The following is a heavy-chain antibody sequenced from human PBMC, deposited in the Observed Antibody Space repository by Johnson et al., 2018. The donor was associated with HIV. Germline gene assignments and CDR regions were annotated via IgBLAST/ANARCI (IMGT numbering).Heavy chain of an antibody. CDR2: IKQDGSEK. Sequence: VQLVESGGGLVQPGGSLRLSCAASGFTFSRYWMSWVRQAPGKGLEWVANIKQDGSEKYYADSVKGRFTISRDNAKNSLYLQMNILTAEDTAVYYCARAPEVRGIDAFDIWGQGTMVTVS. D-gene: IGHD3-10*01. CDR1: GFTFSRYW. V-gene: IGHV3-7*02. J-gene: IGHJ3*02. CDR3: ARAPEVRGIDAFDI.